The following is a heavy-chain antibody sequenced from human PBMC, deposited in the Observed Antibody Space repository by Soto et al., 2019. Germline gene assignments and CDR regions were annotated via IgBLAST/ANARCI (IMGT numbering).Heavy chain of an antibody. CDR1: GCTFNNYA. D-gene: IGHD2-15*01. Sequence: EVQLLESGGGLLQPGGSLRLSCSASGCTFNNYAMAWVRQAPGEGLEWVSGVSGSGATPYYADSVKGRFTLSRANSTNTLFLQMNSRRAADTAVYFCAKAGYCTGVSCYFYYFDSWGQGTLVTVSS. V-gene: IGHV3-23*01. CDR3: AKAGYCTGVSCYFYYFDS. CDR2: VSGSGATP. J-gene: IGHJ4*02.